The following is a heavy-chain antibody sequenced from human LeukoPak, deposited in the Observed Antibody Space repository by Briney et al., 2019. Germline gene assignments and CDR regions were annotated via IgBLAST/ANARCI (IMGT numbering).Heavy chain of an antibody. CDR1: GGTFISYA. D-gene: IGHD3-22*01. CDR2: IIPIFGTA. CDR3: ASRLLDSSGYYFNWFDP. V-gene: IGHV1-69*13. Sequence: SVKVSCKASGGTFISYAISWVRQAPGQGLEWMGGIIPIFGTANYAQKFQGRVTITADESTSTAYMELSSLRSEDTAVYYCASRLLDSSGYYFNWFDPWGQRTLVTVSS. J-gene: IGHJ5*02.